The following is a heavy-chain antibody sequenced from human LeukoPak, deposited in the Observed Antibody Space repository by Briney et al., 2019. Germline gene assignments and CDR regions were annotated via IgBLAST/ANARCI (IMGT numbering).Heavy chain of an antibody. CDR1: GFTVSSNY. J-gene: IGHJ4*02. D-gene: IGHD1-26*01. Sequence: GGSLRLSCAASGFTVSSNYMGWVRQAPGKGLEWLSIIYSGGSTYYADSVKGRFTISRDNSKHTLYLQMNSLRAEDTAVYYCARDEWELLRAYWGQGTLVTVSS. V-gene: IGHV3-66*02. CDR2: IYSGGST. CDR3: ARDEWELLRAY.